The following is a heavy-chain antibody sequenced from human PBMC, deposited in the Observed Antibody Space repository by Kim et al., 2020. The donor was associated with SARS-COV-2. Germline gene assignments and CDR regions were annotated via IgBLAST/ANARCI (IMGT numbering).Heavy chain of an antibody. Sequence: GGSLRLSCTASGFTFGDYAMSWFRQAPGKGLEWVGFIRSKAYGGTTEYAASVKGRFTISRDDSKSIAYLQMNSLKTEDTAVYYCTRDRANDFWSGYYTTAGYWGHRTLVTVSS. J-gene: IGHJ4*01. D-gene: IGHD3-3*01. CDR2: IRSKAYGGTT. CDR1: GFTFGDYA. V-gene: IGHV3-49*03. CDR3: TRDRANDFWSGYYTTAGY.